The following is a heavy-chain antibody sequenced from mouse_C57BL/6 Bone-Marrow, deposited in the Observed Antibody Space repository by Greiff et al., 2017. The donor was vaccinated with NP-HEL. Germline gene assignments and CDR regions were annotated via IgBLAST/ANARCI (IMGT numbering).Heavy chain of an antibody. Sequence: DVMLVESEGGLVQPGSSMKLSCTASGFTFSDYYMAWVRQVPEKGLEWVANINYDGSSTYYLDSLKSRFIISRDNAKNILYLQMSSLKSEDTATYYCAREGSYYYGSSYDAMDYWGQGTSVTVSS. J-gene: IGHJ4*01. CDR3: AREGSYYYGSSYDAMDY. D-gene: IGHD1-1*01. CDR1: GFTFSDYY. CDR2: INYDGSST. V-gene: IGHV5-16*01.